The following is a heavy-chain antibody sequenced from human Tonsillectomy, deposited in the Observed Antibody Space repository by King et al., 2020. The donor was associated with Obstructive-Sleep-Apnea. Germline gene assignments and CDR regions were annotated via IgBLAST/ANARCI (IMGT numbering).Heavy chain of an antibody. V-gene: IGHV3-30*02. D-gene: IGHD1-1*01. CDR1: GLSFSSFG. J-gene: IGHJ1*01. CDR3: AKDGGRAWNPVYFHH. Sequence: VQLVESGGGVVQPGTSLRLSFAASGLSFSSFGRLWVRQAPGTGLEGVAFLRYDGTYISYGDSVQGRFTISRENSKNTLYLQMNSLGDEDTAVYYWAKDGGRAWNPVYFHHWRRDTRVTVS. CDR2: LRYDGTYI.